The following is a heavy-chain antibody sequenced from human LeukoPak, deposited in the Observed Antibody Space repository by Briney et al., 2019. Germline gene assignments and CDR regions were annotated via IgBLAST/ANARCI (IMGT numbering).Heavy chain of an antibody. V-gene: IGHV3-66*01. Sequence: GGSLRLSCAASGFTVSSKSMNWVCQAPGKGLEWVSVTYSGGSTGYADSVKGRFTISRDNSKNTLFLQMNSLRAEDTAFYYCARDAFDIWGQGTMVTVSS. CDR1: GFTVSSKS. J-gene: IGHJ3*02. CDR2: TYSGGST. CDR3: ARDAFDI.